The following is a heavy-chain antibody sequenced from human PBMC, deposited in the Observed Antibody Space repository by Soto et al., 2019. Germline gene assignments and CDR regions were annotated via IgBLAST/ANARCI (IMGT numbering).Heavy chain of an antibody. D-gene: IGHD6-13*01. CDR2: IYYSGST. J-gene: IGHJ4*01. V-gene: IGHV4-59*01. Sequence: PSETLSLTCTVSGGSISSYYWSWIRQPPGKGLEWIGYIYYSGSTNYNPSLKSRVTISVDTSKNQFSLKLSSVTAADTAGYYCASTLKVSSWFFDYWGHGTLVTVSP. CDR1: GGSISSYY. CDR3: ASTLKVSSWFFDY.